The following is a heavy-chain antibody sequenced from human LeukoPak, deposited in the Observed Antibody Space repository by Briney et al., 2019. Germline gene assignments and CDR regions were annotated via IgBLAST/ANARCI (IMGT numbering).Heavy chain of an antibody. Sequence: GGSLRLSCAASGFTFSRYWMSWVRQAPGKGLEWVANIKQDGSEKHYVDSVKGRFTFSRDNAKNSLYLQMDSLRAGDTAVYYCGRRKEAVAVQGYWAQGTLVTVSS. CDR3: GRRKEAVAVQGY. V-gene: IGHV3-7*05. J-gene: IGHJ4*02. CDR2: IKQDGSEK. D-gene: IGHD6-19*01. CDR1: GFTFSRYW.